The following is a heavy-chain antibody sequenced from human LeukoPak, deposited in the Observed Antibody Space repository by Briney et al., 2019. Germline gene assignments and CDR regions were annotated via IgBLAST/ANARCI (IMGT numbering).Heavy chain of an antibody. CDR3: ARGGANYYYYMDV. CDR1: GFTFSSYS. V-gene: IGHV3-21*01. CDR2: ISSSSSYI. J-gene: IGHJ6*03. Sequence: PWGSLRLSCAASGFTFSSYSMNWVRQAPGKGLEWVSSISSSSSYIYYADSVKGRFTISRDNAKNSLYLQMNSLRAEDTAVYYCARGGANYYYYMDVWGKGTTVTVSS. D-gene: IGHD5-12*01.